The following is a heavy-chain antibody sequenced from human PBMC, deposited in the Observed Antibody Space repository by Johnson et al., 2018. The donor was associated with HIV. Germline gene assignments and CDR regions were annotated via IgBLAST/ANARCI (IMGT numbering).Heavy chain of an antibody. CDR1: GFTFSSFA. CDR3: AKDHPVVAERTGAFDI. CDR2: ISYDGSDK. D-gene: IGHD2-15*01. V-gene: IGHV3-30-3*02. Sequence: QVQLVESGGGVVQPGGSLRLSCAASGFTFSSFAIHWVRQAPGKGLEWVAVISYDGSDKYYADSVKGRFTISRDNSKNTLYLQMNSLRAEDTAVYYCAKDHPVVAERTGAFDIWGQGTMVTVSS. J-gene: IGHJ3*02.